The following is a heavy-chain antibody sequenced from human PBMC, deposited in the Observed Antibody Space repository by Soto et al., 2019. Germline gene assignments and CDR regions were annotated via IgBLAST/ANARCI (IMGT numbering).Heavy chain of an antibody. Sequence: SETLSLTCSVSGGSISGYYLSWIRQPPGKGLEWIGYIYYNGYTIYSPSLNSRVTISVDTSKNQFSLKLTSVTAADTAMYYCTRHPPIARFENGLDVWGQGTTVTVSS. CDR3: TRHPPIARFENGLDV. V-gene: IGHV4-59*08. D-gene: IGHD2-21*01. J-gene: IGHJ6*02. CDR2: IYYNGYT. CDR1: GGSISGYY.